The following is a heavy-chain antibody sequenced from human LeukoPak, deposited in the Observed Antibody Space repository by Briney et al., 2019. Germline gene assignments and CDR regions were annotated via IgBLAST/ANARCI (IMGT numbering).Heavy chain of an antibody. D-gene: IGHD2-15*01. V-gene: IGHV1-2*02. CDR2: INPNSGGT. CDR1: GYTFTGYY. Sequence: ASVKVSCKASGYTFTGYYMHWVRQAPGQGLEWMGWINPNSGGTNYAQKFQGRVTMTRDTSISTAYMELSRLSSDDTAVYYCARVDPHCSGGSCYETRFDPWGQGTLVTVSS. CDR3: ARVDPHCSGGSCYETRFDP. J-gene: IGHJ5*02.